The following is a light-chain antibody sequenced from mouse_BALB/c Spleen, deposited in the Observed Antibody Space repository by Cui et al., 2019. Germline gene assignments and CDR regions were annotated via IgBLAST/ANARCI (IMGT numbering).Light chain of an antibody. V-gene: IGKV3-5*01. CDR1: ESVNSYGNSF. CDR3: QQGNEDPLFT. Sequence: IVLTQSPASLAVSIGQRATISSRASESVNSYGNSFMHWYQQKPGQPPKLLIHRASNLECGIPARFSGSGSRTDFTLTINPVEADDVATYYCQQGNEDPLFTFGSGTKLEIK. J-gene: IGKJ4*01. CDR2: RAS.